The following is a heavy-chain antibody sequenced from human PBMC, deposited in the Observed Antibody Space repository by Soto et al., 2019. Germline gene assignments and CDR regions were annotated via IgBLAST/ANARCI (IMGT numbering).Heavy chain of an antibody. CDR2: IYYSGST. CDR3: ARGLSDY. Sequence: SETLSLTCTVSGGSISSGDYYWSWIRQPPGKGLEWIGYIYYSGSTYYNPSLKSRVTISVDTSKNQFSLKPSSVTVADTAVYYCARGLSDYWGQGTLVTVSS. D-gene: IGHD2-21*01. J-gene: IGHJ1*01. CDR1: GGSISSGDYY. V-gene: IGHV4-30-4*01.